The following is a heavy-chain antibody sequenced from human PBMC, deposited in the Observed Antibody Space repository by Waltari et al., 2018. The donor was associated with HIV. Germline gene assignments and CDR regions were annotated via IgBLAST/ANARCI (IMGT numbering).Heavy chain of an antibody. CDR3: AHSPRYYYDRGPGDYYYYYGMDV. Sequence: QITLKESGPTLVKPTQTLTLTCTFSGFSLSTSGVGVGWIRQPPGKALEWLALIYWDDDKRYSPSLKSRLTITKDTSKNQVVLTMTNMDPVDTATYYCAHSPRYYYDRGPGDYYYYYGMDVWGQGTTVTVSS. CDR2: IYWDDDK. D-gene: IGHD3-22*01. V-gene: IGHV2-5*02. CDR1: GFSLSTSGVG. J-gene: IGHJ6*02.